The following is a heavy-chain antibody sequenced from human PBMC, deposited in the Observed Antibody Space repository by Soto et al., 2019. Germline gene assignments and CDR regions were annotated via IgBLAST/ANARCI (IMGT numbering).Heavy chain of an antibody. CDR2: IKQDGSEK. Sequence: EVQLVESGGGLVQPGGCLRLSCAASGFTFSSYWMSWVRQAPGKGLEWVANIKQDGSEKYYVDSVKGRFTISRDNAKNSLYLQMNSLRAEDTAVYYCARRGYYGSAQENSPSYMDVWGKGTTVTVSS. D-gene: IGHD3-10*01. V-gene: IGHV3-7*01. CDR1: GFTFSSYW. J-gene: IGHJ6*03. CDR3: ARRGYYGSAQENSPSYMDV.